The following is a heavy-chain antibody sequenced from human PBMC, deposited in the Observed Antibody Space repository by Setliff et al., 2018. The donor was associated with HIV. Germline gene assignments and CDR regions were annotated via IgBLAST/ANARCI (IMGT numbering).Heavy chain of an antibody. D-gene: IGHD2-2*01. CDR2: IYHSGST. Sequence: PSETLSLTCAVYGGSFSGYYWSWIRQPPGKGLEWIGSIYHSGSTYYNPSLRSRVTISVDTSKNQFSLKLTSVTAADTAVYYCARGGTSSNWFGPWGQGTLVTVSS. CDR1: GGSFSGYY. V-gene: IGHV4-34*01. J-gene: IGHJ5*02. CDR3: ARGGTSSNWFGP.